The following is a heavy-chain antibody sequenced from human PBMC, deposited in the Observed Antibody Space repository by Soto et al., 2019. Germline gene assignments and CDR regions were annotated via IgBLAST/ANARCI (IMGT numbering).Heavy chain of an antibody. V-gene: IGHV3-33*01. D-gene: IGHD3-16*01. CDR3: ARDATFGTKGGSFDI. CDR1: GFTFRIYS. Sequence: QVQLVESGGGVVQPGRSLRLSCAASGFTFRIYSMHWVRQSPGKGLEWVAVMWYDGTNKYYGESVQGRFTISRDNSENTLYLQMNSLRVEDTAVYYCARDATFGTKGGSFDIWGHGTLVTVSS. CDR2: MWYDGTNK. J-gene: IGHJ3*02.